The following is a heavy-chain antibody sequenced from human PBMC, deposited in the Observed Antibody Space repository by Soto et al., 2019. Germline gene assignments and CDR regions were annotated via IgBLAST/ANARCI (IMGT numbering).Heavy chain of an antibody. V-gene: IGHV2-5*01. Sequence: QITLKESGPTLVKPTQTLTLTCTFSGFSLSTSGVGVSWIRQPPGKALEWLAHIYWNDDKHYNPSLNSRLTIAKATSKNQVVLTMTNMDPVDTATYYCAHRSLAREAFDVWGQGTMVTVSS. D-gene: IGHD3-16*01. CDR2: IYWNDDK. J-gene: IGHJ3*01. CDR1: GFSLSTSGVG. CDR3: AHRSLAREAFDV.